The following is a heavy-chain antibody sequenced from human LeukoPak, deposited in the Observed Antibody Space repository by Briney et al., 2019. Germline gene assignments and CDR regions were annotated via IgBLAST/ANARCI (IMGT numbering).Heavy chain of an antibody. CDR2: ISGSGGST. CDR1: AFTFSTYE. Sequence: GALRLSCAASAFTFSTYEMNWVRQAPGRGLEWVSAISGSGGSTYYADSVKGRFTISRDNSKNTLYLQMNSLRAEDTAVYYCAKERTTGTVLDYWGQGTLVTVSS. D-gene: IGHD1-1*01. V-gene: IGHV3-23*01. CDR3: AKERTTGTVLDY. J-gene: IGHJ4*02.